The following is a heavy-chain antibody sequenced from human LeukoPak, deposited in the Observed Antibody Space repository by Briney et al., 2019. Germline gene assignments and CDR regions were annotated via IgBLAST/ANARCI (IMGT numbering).Heavy chain of an antibody. CDR1: GFTFSSYW. CDR2: IKQDGSEK. CDR3: ARAGAAWMEPMGFLDY. V-gene: IGHV3-7*01. J-gene: IGHJ4*02. Sequence: GGSLRLSCAASGFTFSSYWMSWVRQAPGKGLEWVANIKQDGSEKYYVDSVKGRFTISRDNAKNSLYLQMNSLTAEDTAVYYCARAGAAWMEPMGFLDYWGQGTLVTVSS. D-gene: IGHD1-1*01.